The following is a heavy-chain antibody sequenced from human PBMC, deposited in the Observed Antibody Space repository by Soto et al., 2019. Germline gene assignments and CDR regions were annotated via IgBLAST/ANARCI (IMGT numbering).Heavy chain of an antibody. V-gene: IGHV3-23*01. CDR2: ISGSGGST. CDR1: GFTFSSYA. D-gene: IGHD3-22*01. Sequence: GGSLRLSCAASGFTFSSYAMSWVRQAPGKGLEWVSAISGSGGSTYYADSVKGRFTISRDNSKNTLYLQMNSLRAEDTVFFYCAKDFFYDSSGYLLYFDYGGQGTLVTVSS. CDR3: AKDFFYDSSGYLLYFDY. J-gene: IGHJ4*02.